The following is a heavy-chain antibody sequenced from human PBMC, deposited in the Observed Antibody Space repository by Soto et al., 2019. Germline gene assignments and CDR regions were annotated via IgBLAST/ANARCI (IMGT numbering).Heavy chain of an antibody. D-gene: IGHD5-18*01. CDR3: GREIRGYSRALDY. CDR2: AHSGGRS. V-gene: IGHV4-61*01. Sequence: SETLSLTCSVSGDSVNSENYYWTWIRQSPGKGLEWIGYAHSGGRSAYTPSLTSRVTISLNTPVNQFSLQLTSVTAADTAVYYCGREIRGYSRALDYWGQGTLVTVSS. J-gene: IGHJ4*02. CDR1: GDSVNSENYY.